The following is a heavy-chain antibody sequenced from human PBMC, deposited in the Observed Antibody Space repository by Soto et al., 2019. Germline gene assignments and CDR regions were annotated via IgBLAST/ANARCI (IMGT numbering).Heavy chain of an antibody. Sequence: GGSLTLSCPACGLTFSRYALTWIRQAPGKGLEWVSAITGGGDYTYYANSAKGRFTISRDNSKNTLYLQMNSLRAEDTAVYYCAKGSRSTYPYYLDYWGQGTLVTVSS. V-gene: IGHV3-23*01. J-gene: IGHJ4*02. D-gene: IGHD3-10*01. CDR2: ITGGGDYT. CDR1: GLTFSRYA. CDR3: AKGSRSTYPYYLDY.